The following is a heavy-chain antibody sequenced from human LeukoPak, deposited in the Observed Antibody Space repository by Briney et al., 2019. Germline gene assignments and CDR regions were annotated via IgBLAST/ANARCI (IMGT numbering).Heavy chain of an antibody. Sequence: SETLSLTSTVPGGSISSYYWSWIRQPPGKGLEWIGYIYYSGSTNYNPSLKSRVTISVGTSKNQFSLKLSSVTAADTAVYYCARESVAKYSSGWRIDYWGQGTLVSVSS. CDR3: ARESVAKYSSGWRIDY. V-gene: IGHV4-59*01. CDR1: GGSISSYY. D-gene: IGHD6-19*01. CDR2: IYYSGST. J-gene: IGHJ4*02.